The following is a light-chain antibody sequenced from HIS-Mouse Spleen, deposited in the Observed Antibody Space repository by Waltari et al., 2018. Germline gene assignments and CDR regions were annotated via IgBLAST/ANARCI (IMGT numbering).Light chain of an antibody. CDR2: WAS. V-gene: IGKV4-1*01. CDR1: QAVLYSSNNKNY. J-gene: IGKJ3*01. Sequence: IVMVQSLDCLAVPLGERATIRCNSSQAVLYSSNNKNYLAWYQQKPEQPPKLLIYWASTRESGVPDRFSGSGSGTDFTLTISSLQAEDVAVYYCQQYYSTPPFTFGPGTKVDIK. CDR3: QQYYSTPPFT.